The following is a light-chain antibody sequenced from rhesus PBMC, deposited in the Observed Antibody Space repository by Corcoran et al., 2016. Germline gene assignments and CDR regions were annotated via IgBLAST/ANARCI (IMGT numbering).Light chain of an antibody. CDR2: AAS. CDR3: QHYYDNPLT. J-gene: IGKJ4*01. V-gene: IGKV1S12*01. Sequence: DIQMTQSPSALSASVGDRVTISCRASQNIYSNLAWYQQKPGKAPKLLIYAASSLQTGIPSRFRGSGSGTDFTLTISSLQPEDSAAYYGQHYYDNPLTFGGGTKVELK. CDR1: QNIYSN.